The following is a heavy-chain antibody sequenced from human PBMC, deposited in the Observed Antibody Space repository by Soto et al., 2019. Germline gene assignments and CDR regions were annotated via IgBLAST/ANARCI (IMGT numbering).Heavy chain of an antibody. CDR2: ISSSGSTI. CDR1: GFTFSDYY. D-gene: IGHD1-26*01. CDR3: ARDRAGSLGAFDI. J-gene: IGHJ3*02. Sequence: GESLKISCAASGFTFSDYYMSWIRQAPGKGLEWVSYISSSGSTIYYADSVKGRFTISRDNAKNSLYLQMNSLRAENTAVYYCARDRAGSLGAFDIWGQGTMVTVSS. V-gene: IGHV3-11*01.